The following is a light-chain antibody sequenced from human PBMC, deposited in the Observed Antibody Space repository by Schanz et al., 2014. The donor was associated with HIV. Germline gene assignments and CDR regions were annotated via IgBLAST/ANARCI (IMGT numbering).Light chain of an antibody. J-gene: IGLJ3*02. CDR1: SSDVGGYDY. Sequence: QSALTQPPSASGSPGQSITISCTGDSSDVGGYDYVSWYQQHPGKAPKLMIYEVSERPSGVPDRFSGSKSGNTASLTVSGLQADDEADYYCSSYAATSNVLFGGGTKLTVL. CDR2: EVS. V-gene: IGLV2-8*01. CDR3: SSYAATSNVL.